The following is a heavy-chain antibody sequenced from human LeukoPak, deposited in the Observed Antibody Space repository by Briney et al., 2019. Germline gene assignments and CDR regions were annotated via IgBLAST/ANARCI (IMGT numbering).Heavy chain of an antibody. V-gene: IGHV1-18*01. J-gene: IGHJ6*02. Sequence: ASVKVSCKASGYTFTSYGISWVRQAPGQGLEWMGWISAYNGNTNYAQKLQGRVTMTTDTSTSTAYMELRSLRSDDTAVYYCARDAIQLRLHIRNYYYGMDVWGQGTTVTVSS. D-gene: IGHD5-18*01. CDR1: GYTFTSYG. CDR2: ISAYNGNT. CDR3: ARDAIQLRLHIRNYYYGMDV.